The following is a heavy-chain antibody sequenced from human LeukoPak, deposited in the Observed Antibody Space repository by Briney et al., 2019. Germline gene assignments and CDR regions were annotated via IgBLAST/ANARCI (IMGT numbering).Heavy chain of an antibody. Sequence: GGSLRLSCAASGFTFSSYAMSWVRQAPGKGLEWVSAISGSGGSTYYADSVKGRFTISRDNSKSTLYLQMNSLRAEDTAVYYCAKALYYYGSGYDYWGQGTLVTVSS. J-gene: IGHJ4*02. CDR1: GFTFSSYA. D-gene: IGHD3-10*01. CDR2: ISGSGGST. CDR3: AKALYYYGSGYDY. V-gene: IGHV3-23*01.